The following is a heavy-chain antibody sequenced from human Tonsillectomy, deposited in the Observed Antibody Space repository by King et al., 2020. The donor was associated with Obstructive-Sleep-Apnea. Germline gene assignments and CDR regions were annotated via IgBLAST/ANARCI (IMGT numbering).Heavy chain of an antibody. CDR3: ARAITIIVVVPDY. CDR1: GYTFTSYY. V-gene: IGHV1-46*01. D-gene: IGHD3-22*01. CDR2: INPSGGST. J-gene: IGHJ4*02. Sequence: QLVQSGAEVKKPGASVKVSCKASGYTFTSYYIHWVRQAPGQGLECMGIINPSGGSTSYAKKIQGRVTMNMDTSTSTVYMVLSSLRSEDTAVYYCARAITIIVVVPDYWGQGTLVTVSS.